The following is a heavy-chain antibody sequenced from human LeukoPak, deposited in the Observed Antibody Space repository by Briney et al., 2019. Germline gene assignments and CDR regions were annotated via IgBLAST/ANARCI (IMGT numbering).Heavy chain of an antibody. V-gene: IGHV4-30-2*01. CDR2: IYHSGST. Sequence: SETLSLTCTVSGGSISSYSWSWIRQPPGKGLEWIGYIYHSGSTYYNPSLKSRVTISVDRSKNQFSLKLSSVTAADTAVYYCARVGYYDSSGYYSYAYFDYWGQGTLVTVSS. CDR1: GGSISSYS. CDR3: ARVGYYDSSGYYSYAYFDY. J-gene: IGHJ4*02. D-gene: IGHD3-22*01.